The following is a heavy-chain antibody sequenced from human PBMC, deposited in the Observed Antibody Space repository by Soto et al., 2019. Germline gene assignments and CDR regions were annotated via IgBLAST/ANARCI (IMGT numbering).Heavy chain of an antibody. CDR2: IIPIFGTA. D-gene: IGHD1-26*01. CDR1: GGTFSSYA. V-gene: IGHV1-69*01. J-gene: IGHJ4*02. Sequence: QVQLVQSGAEVKKPGSSVKVSCKASGGTFSSYAISWVRQAPGQGLEWMGGIIPIFGTANYAQKFEGRVTITADESTSTAYMELSSLRSEDTAVYYCARWYSGSYYGSGGHFDYWGQGTLVTVSS. CDR3: ARWYSGSYYGSGGHFDY.